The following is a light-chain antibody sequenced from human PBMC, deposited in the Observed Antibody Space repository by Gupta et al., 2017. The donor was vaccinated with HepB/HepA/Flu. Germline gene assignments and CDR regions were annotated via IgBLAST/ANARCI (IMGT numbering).Light chain of an antibody. J-gene: IGKJ1*01. CDR2: AAS. V-gene: IGKV1-39*01. CDR1: QSISSY. Sequence: DIQMTQSPSSLSASVGDRVTITCRASQSISSYLNWYQQKPGKAPKLLIYAASSLQSGVPSRFTGSRSGTDFTLTISSLQPEDFATYYCQQSYSTPRTFGQGTKLELK. CDR3: QQSYSTPRT.